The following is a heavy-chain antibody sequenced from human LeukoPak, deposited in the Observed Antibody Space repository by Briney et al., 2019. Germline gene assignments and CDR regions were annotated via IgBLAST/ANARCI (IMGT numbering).Heavy chain of an antibody. D-gene: IGHD3-3*01. CDR2: VNPNSGGT. V-gene: IGHV1-2*02. J-gene: IGHJ4*02. CDR1: GYTFTGYY. Sequence: ASVKVSCKASGYTFTGYYMHWVRQAPGQGLEWMGWVNPNSGGTNYAQKFQGRVTMTRDTSISAAYMELSRLRSDDTAVYYCARAVARFRFDYWGQGTLVTVSS. CDR3: ARAVARFRFDY.